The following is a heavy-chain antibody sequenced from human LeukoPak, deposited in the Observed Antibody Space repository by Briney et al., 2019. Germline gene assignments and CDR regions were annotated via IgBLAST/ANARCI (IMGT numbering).Heavy chain of an antibody. CDR3: ARDKTFEVVNYFNY. V-gene: IGHV4-39*07. Sequence: PSETLSLTCTVAGGSISSGGYYWGWIRQPPGKGLEWIGSIYYSGSTYYNPSLKSRITVSLDTSKNQFSLKLSFVTAADTAVYYCARDKTFEVVNYFNYWGQGTLVTVSS. D-gene: IGHD3-3*01. CDR2: IYYSGST. CDR1: GGSISSGGYY. J-gene: IGHJ4*02.